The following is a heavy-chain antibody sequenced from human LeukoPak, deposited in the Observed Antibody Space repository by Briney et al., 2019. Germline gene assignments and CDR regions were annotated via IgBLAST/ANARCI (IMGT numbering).Heavy chain of an antibody. CDR1: GFTFSSYA. Sequence: GGSLRLSCAASGFTFSSYAMHWVRQAPGKGLEWVAVISYDGSNKYYADSVKGRFTISRDNSKNTLYLQMNSLRAEDTAVYYCARDCYDSSGSFGYWGQGTLVTVSS. J-gene: IGHJ4*02. V-gene: IGHV3-30-3*01. CDR3: ARDCYDSSGSFGY. CDR2: ISYDGSNK. D-gene: IGHD3-22*01.